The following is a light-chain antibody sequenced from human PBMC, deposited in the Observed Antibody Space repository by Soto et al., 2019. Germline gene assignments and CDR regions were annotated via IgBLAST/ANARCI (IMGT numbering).Light chain of an antibody. Sequence: DIQMTQSPSSLSASVGDRVTITCRASQSIRTYLNWYQQKPGKAPKFLIYAASTLQSGVPSRFSGRGSWPDFTLTISSLQPEDFATYYCQQPYSNPRSFGKGTKVAIK. J-gene: IGKJ1*01. CDR2: AAS. CDR1: QSIRTY. V-gene: IGKV1-39*01. CDR3: QQPYSNPRS.